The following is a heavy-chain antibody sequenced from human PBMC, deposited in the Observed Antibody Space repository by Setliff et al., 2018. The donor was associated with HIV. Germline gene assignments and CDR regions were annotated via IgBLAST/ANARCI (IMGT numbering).Heavy chain of an antibody. Sequence: VGSLSLSCVASGFTSSVYNMHWVRRGPGEGLEWVSFISYGGTSKYYLDSTKGRFTISRDNPKNTVYLQMNRLTPEDTALYYCVRDRGGASFAFDRWGQGTMVTVSS. V-gene: IGHV3-30*03. CDR2: ISYGGTSK. CDR1: GFTSSVYN. D-gene: IGHD2-21*01. J-gene: IGHJ3*02. CDR3: VRDRGGASFAFDR.